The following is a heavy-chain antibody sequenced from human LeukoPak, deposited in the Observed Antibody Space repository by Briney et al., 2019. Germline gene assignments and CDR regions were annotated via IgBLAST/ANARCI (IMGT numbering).Heavy chain of an antibody. CDR1: EFTFSSYW. CDR2: IKSDGSVE. V-gene: IGHV3-7*01. Sequence: GGSLRLSCAASEFTFSSYWMSWVRQAPGKGLEWVANIKSDGSVEYYVDSVRGRFTISRDNAKNTVYLQMNSLRAEDTAVYYCARPGVGFDYWGQGALVTVSS. J-gene: IGHJ4*02. CDR3: ARPGVGFDY.